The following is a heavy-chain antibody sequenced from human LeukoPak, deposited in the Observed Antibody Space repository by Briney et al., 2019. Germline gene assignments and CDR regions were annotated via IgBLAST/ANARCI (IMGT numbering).Heavy chain of an antibody. J-gene: IGHJ5*02. CDR1: GFTFTTYG. CDR3: ARDVPVTTGNWFDP. CDR2: ISFDGSER. V-gene: IGHV3-30*03. Sequence: GGSLRLSCAVSGFTFTTYGMHWVRQAPGKGLEWVALISFDGSERYYADSVKGRFTISRDNAKNSLYLQMNSLRAEDTAVYYCARDVPVTTGNWFDPWGQGTLVTVSS. D-gene: IGHD4-17*01.